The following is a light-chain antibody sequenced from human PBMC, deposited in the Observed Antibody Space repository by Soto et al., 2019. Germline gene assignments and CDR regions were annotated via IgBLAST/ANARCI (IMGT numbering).Light chain of an antibody. Sequence: QSVLTQPASVSGSPGQSITISCTRTSTDVGGFNFVSWYQHHPGKAPQLIIYDVSYRPSGISDRFSGSKSGNTASLTISGLQAEDEADYYCSSDVGGYTIEVYGGGTQLTVL. CDR3: SSDVGGYTIEV. V-gene: IGLV2-14*01. CDR1: STDVGGFNF. J-gene: IGLJ3*02. CDR2: DVS.